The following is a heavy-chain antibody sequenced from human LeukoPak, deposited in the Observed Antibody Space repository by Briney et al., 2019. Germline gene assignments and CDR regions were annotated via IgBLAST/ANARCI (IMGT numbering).Heavy chain of an antibody. CDR3: ARTQQWLVDRHDFDY. CDR1: GFTFSSYS. J-gene: IGHJ4*02. Sequence: GGSLRLSCSASGFTFSSYSMNWVRQAPGMGLEWVSSISSSSSYIYYADSVKGRFTISRDNAKNSLYLQMNSLRAEDTAVYYCARTQQWLVDRHDFDYWGQGSLVTVSS. V-gene: IGHV3-21*01. CDR2: ISSSSSYI. D-gene: IGHD6-19*01.